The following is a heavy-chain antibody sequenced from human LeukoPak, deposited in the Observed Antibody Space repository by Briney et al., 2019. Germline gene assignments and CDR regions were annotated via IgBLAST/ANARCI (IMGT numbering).Heavy chain of an antibody. CDR1: GFSFSIYA. D-gene: IGHD4-17*01. CDR3: AKCRLSYGEDAFHV. CDR2: VAGGGGKK. Sequence: PGGSLRLSCAASGFSFSIYAMSWVRQAPGKGLEWVSYVAGGGGKKFHADSVKGRFTISRDNSRNTMFLQMNSLRVEDTAVYYCAKCRLSYGEDAFHVWGQGTMVLVSS. V-gene: IGHV3-23*01. J-gene: IGHJ3*01.